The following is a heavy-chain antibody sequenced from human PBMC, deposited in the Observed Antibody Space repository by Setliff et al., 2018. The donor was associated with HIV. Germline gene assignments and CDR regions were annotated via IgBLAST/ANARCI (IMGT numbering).Heavy chain of an antibody. CDR3: ARHKTNYDFYAFDV. J-gene: IGHJ3*01. D-gene: IGHD3-3*01. Sequence: ASETLSLTCTVSGGSFSSTTYSWGWIRQPPGMGLEWIGSIHSSGTADYNPSLKSRVAMSVDTSRSQFSLKLRSVTAADTAVYYCARHKTNYDFYAFDVWDQGTMVTVSS. V-gene: IGHV4-39*01. CDR2: IHSSGTA. CDR1: GGSFSSTTYS.